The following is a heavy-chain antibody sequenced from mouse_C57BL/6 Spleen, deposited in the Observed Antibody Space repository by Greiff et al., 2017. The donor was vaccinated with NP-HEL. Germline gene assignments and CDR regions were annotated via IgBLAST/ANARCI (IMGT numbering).Heavy chain of an antibody. CDR3: ARQSIYYGNYEFAY. CDR2: INPNNGGT. V-gene: IGHV1-26*01. Sequence: EVQLQQSGPELVKPGASVKISCKASGYTFTDYYMNWVKQSHGKSLEWIGDINPNNGGTSYNQKFKGKATLTVDKSSSTAYMELRSLTSEDSAVYYCARQSIYYGNYEFAYWGQGTLVTVSA. D-gene: IGHD2-1*01. J-gene: IGHJ3*01. CDR1: GYTFTDYY.